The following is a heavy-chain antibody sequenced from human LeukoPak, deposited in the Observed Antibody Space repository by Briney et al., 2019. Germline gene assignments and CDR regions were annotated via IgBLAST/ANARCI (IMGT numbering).Heavy chain of an antibody. CDR1: GFTFNNFG. CDR3: AKDLHGGYSSDY. CDR2: IGYEGGHK. V-gene: IGHV3-30*02. D-gene: IGHD4-23*01. J-gene: IGHJ4*02. Sequence: PAGGSLRLSCAASGFTFNNFGMHWVRQAPGKGLEWVSFIGYEGGHKYYADSVKGRFTISKDNSKDTLYLQMNGLRPEDTAVYYCAKDLHGGYSSDYWGQGTLVTVFS.